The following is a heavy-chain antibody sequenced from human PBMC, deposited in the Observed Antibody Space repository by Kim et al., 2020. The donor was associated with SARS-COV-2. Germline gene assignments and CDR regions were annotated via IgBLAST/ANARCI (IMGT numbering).Heavy chain of an antibody. CDR2: IIPILGIA. CDR3: AREVDGDSTLGAGDY. J-gene: IGHJ4*02. D-gene: IGHD2-21*01. CDR1: GGTFSSYT. V-gene: IGHV1-69*04. Sequence: SVKVSCKASGGTFSSYTISWVRQAPGQGLEWMGRIIPILGIANYAQKFQGRVTITADKSTSTAYMELSSLRSEDTAVYYCAREVDGDSTLGAGDYWGQGTLVTVSS.